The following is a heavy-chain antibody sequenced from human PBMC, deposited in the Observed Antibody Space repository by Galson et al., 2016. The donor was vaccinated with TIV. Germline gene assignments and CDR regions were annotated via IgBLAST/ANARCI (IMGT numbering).Heavy chain of an antibody. V-gene: IGHV3-23*01. CDR2: MSASGGST. D-gene: IGHD6-13*01. J-gene: IGHJ4*02. Sequence: SLRLSCAGSGFTFSRFTMCWVRQAPGKGLQWVSSMSASGGSTYYADSVKGRFTISREISKNTLYLQMNSLRAEDTAMYYCVKGSSWSPPVPNYFDHWGQGALVTASS. CDR3: VKGSSWSPPVPNYFDH. CDR1: GFTFSRFT.